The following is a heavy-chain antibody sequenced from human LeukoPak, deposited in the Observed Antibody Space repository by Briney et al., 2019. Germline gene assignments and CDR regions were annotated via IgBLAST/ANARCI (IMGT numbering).Heavy chain of an antibody. CDR3: VNLLDDSSGHYYFDY. CDR2: VHYGGST. V-gene: IGHV4-59*01. J-gene: IGHJ4*02. CDR1: GGSINAYY. Sequence: PSETLSLTCTVSGGSINAYYWSWVRQSPGKGLEWNGYVHYGGSTNYNPSLKSRVTISVDASKNHFSLRLTSMTAADTAVYYCVNLLDDSSGHYYFDYWGQGTLVSVSS. D-gene: IGHD6-19*01.